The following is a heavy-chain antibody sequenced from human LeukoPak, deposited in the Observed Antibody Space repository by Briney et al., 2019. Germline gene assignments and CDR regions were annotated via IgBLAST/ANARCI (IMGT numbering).Heavy chain of an antibody. D-gene: IGHD1-26*01. CDR3: ARDSGSSPTFDY. J-gene: IGHJ4*02. Sequence: PSETLSLTCTVSGGSIRNSFWSWIRQPPGKGLEWIAYIYYTGNTKYNPSLKSRVTISVDTSKNQFSLRLSSVTAADTAVYYCARDSGSSPTFDYWGQGTLVTVSS. V-gene: IGHV4-59*01. CDR1: GGSIRNSF. CDR2: IYYTGNT.